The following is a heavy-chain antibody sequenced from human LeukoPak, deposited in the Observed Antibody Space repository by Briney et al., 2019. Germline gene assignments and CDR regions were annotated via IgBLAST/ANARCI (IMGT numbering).Heavy chain of an antibody. CDR2: ISGSGGST. Sequence: GGSLRLSCAASGFTVSSNYMSWVRQAPGKGLEWVSGISGSGGSTYYADSVKGRFTISRDNSKSRLYLQMNSLRAEDTAVYYCAKRPRGNYLDPFDYWGQGTLVTVSS. CDR1: GFTVSSNY. J-gene: IGHJ4*02. V-gene: IGHV3-23*01. CDR3: AKRPRGNYLDPFDY. D-gene: IGHD3-10*01.